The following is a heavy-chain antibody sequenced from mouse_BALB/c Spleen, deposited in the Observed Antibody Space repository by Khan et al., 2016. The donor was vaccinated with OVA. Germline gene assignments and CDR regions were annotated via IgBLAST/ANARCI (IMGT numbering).Heavy chain of an antibody. J-gene: IGHJ3*01. Sequence: MQLQESGAELVKPGSSLKISCKASGYTFTSYYMYWVKQRPGQGLEWIGGINPSNGGTHFNEKFKSKATLTVDKSSSTAYMQLSSLTSKDSAVYYCARSGYGNPFAYWGQGTLVTVSA. CDR3: ARSGYGNPFAY. CDR1: GYTFTSYY. D-gene: IGHD2-1*01. V-gene: IGHV1S81*02. CDR2: INPSNGGT.